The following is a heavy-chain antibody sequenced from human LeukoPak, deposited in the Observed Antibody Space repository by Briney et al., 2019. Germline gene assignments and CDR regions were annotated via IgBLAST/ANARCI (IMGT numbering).Heavy chain of an antibody. D-gene: IGHD3-10*01. CDR1: GGSISSGDYY. J-gene: IGHJ4*02. CDR2: IYYSGST. Sequence: SQTLSLTCTVSGGSISSGDYYWSWIRQPPGKGLEWIGYIYYSGSTYYNPSLKSRGTISVDTSKKQFALKLSSVPAADTAVYYCARGYYYGSELDYWGQGTLVTVSS. V-gene: IGHV4-30-4*01. CDR3: ARGYYYGSELDY.